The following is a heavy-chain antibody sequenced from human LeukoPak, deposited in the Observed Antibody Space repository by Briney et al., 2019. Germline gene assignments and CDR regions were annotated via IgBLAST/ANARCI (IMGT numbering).Heavy chain of an antibody. CDR3: APQSGGYDSPIYYYGMDV. CDR1: GFTFSSYW. D-gene: IGHD5-12*01. V-gene: IGHV3-7*01. J-gene: IGHJ6*02. Sequence: GGSLRLSCAASGFTFSSYWMSWVRQAQGKGREWVANIKQVGSEKYYVDSVKGRFTISRDNAKNSLYLQMNSLRAEDTAVYYCAPQSGGYDSPIYYYGMDVWGQGTTVTVSS. CDR2: IKQVGSEK.